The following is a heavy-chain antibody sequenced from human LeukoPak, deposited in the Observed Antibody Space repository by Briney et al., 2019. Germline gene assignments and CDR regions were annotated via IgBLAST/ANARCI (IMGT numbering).Heavy chain of an antibody. CDR1: GGTFNSYG. CDR3: ARGELGERSGFAHFDS. J-gene: IGHJ4*02. CDR2: VIPMFGPA. Sequence: SVKVSCKAPGGTFNSYGINWARQAPGQGLEWMGGVIPMFGPAKYAPKFQGRATMTTDASTSTAYMVLNSLRSEDTATYFCARGELGERSGFAHFDSWGQGTLVTVSS. V-gene: IGHV1-69*05. D-gene: IGHD3-3*01.